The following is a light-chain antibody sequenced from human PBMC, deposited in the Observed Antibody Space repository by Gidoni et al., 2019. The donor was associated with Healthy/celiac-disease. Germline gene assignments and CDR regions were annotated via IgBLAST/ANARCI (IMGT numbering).Light chain of an antibody. CDR2: AAS. Sequence: DIQMTQSPSSLSASVGDRVTITCRASQGISNYLAWYQQKPGKVPKLLIYAASTLQSGVPSTRFSGSGSGTDFTLTISSLQPEDVATYYCQKYNSAPPAFGGXTKVEIK. CDR3: QKYNSAPPA. J-gene: IGKJ4*01. CDR1: QGISNY. V-gene: IGKV1-27*01.